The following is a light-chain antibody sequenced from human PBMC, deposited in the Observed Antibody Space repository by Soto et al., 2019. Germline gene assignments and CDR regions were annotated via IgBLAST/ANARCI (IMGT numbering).Light chain of an antibody. V-gene: IGLV2-14*03. J-gene: IGLJ1*01. Sequence: TSSDVGAYNYVSWYQQHPGKAPKLMIYDVSHRPSGVSDRFSGSKSANTASLTISGLQAEDEADYYCSSYTSSTTLYAFGTGTKVTVL. CDR2: DVS. CDR3: SSYTSSTTLYA. CDR1: SSDVGAYNY.